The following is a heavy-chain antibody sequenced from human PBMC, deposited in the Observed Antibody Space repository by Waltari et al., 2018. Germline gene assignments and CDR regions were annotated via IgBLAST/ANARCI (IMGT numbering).Heavy chain of an antibody. D-gene: IGHD6-6*01. J-gene: IGHJ4*02. Sequence: QVQLQESGPGLVKPSETLSLTCTVSGGSISSYYWSWIRQPPGKGLEWIGYIHYSGSTNYNPSLKSRVTISVDTSKNQFSLKLSSVTAADTAVYYCARDRGSSASLDYWGQGTLVTVSS. CDR2: IHYSGST. V-gene: IGHV4-59*01. CDR1: GGSISSYY. CDR3: ARDRGSSASLDY.